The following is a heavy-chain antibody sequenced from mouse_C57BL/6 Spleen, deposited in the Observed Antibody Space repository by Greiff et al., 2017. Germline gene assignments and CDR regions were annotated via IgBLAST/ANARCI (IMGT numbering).Heavy chain of an antibody. CDR1: GYAFTNYL. V-gene: IGHV1-54*01. Sequence: QVQLQQSGAELVRPGTSVKVSCKASGYAFTNYLIEWVKQRPGQGLEWIGVINPGSGGTNYNEKFKGKATLTADKSSSTAYMQLSSLTSEDSAVYFCARSGGSSYFDYWGEGTTRTVSP. J-gene: IGHJ2*01. CDR3: ARSGGSSYFDY. CDR2: INPGSGGT. D-gene: IGHD1-1*01.